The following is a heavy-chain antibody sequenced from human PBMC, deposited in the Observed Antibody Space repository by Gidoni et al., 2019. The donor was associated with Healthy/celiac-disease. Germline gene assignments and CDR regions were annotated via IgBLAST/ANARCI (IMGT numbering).Heavy chain of an antibody. CDR2: IDWDDDK. J-gene: IGHJ3*01. CDR1: GFSLSTSGMC. D-gene: IGHD4-17*01. Sequence: QVTLRESGPALVKPTQTLTLTCTVSGFSLSTSGMCVSWIRQHPEKALEWLARIDWDDDKYYSTSLKTRLTISTDTSKHQVVLTMTNMDPVDTATYYCSRIPRMTTVTTYDAFDLWGQGPMVTVSS. V-gene: IGHV2-70*15. CDR3: SRIPRMTTVTTYDAFDL.